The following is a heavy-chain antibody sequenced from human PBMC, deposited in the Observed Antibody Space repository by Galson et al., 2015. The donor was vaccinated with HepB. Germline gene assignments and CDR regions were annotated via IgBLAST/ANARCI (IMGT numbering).Heavy chain of an antibody. CDR3: ARGLRYYDSSGYPVGA. CDR2: INHSGST. CDR1: GGSFSGYY. J-gene: IGHJ5*02. Sequence: ETLSLTCAVYGGSFSGYYWIGEINHSGSTNYNPSLKSRVTISVDTSKNQFSLKLSSVTAADTAVYYCARGLRYYDSSGYPVGAWGQGTLVTVSS. V-gene: IGHV4-34*01. D-gene: IGHD3-22*01.